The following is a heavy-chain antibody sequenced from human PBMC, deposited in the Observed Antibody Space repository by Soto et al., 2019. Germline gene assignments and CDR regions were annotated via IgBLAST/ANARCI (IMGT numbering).Heavy chain of an antibody. J-gene: IGHJ5*02. D-gene: IGHD2-15*01. CDR2: ISSSSSTI. V-gene: IGHV3-48*02. CDR1: GFTFSSYS. Sequence: GGSLRLSCAASGFTFSSYSMNWVRQAPGKGLEWVSYISSSSSTIYYADSVKGRFTISRDNAKNSLYLQMNSLRDEDTAVYYCARDYGTMVAATVWFDPWGQGTLVTVSS. CDR3: ARDYGTMVAATVWFDP.